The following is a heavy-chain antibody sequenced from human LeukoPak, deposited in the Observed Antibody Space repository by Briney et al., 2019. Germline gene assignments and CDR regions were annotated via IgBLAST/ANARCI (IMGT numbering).Heavy chain of an antibody. CDR3: ARGTYYYDSSGYYYIDY. CDR1: GFTFSNYA. D-gene: IGHD3-22*01. Sequence: GGSLRLSCAASGFTFSNYAMSWVRQAPGKGLEWVSGISGSGGSTYYVDSVKGRFTISRDYSKNTLYLQMNSLRAEDTAVYYCARGTYYYDSSGYYYIDYWGQGTLVTVSS. CDR2: ISGSGGST. V-gene: IGHV3-23*01. J-gene: IGHJ4*02.